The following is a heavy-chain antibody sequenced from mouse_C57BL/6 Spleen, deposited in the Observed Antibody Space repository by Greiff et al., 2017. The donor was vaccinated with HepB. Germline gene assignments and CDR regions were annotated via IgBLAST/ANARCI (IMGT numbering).Heavy chain of an antibody. J-gene: IGHJ2*01. CDR3: ARDVYYGRAFDY. D-gene: IGHD1-1*01. V-gene: IGHV3-6*01. Sequence: EVQRVESGPGLVKPSQSLSLTCSVTGYSITSGYYWNWIRQFPGNKLEWMGYISYDGSNNYNPSLKNRISITRDTSKNQFFLKLNSVTTEDTATYYCARDVYYGRAFDYWGQGTTLTVSS. CDR2: ISYDGSN. CDR1: GYSITSGYY.